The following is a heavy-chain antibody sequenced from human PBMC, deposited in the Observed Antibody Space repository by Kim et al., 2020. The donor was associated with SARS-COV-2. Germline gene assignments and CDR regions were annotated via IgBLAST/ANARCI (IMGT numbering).Heavy chain of an antibody. CDR3: ARHRRRHIVVVPAAIPEANWFDP. Sequence: SETLSLTCTVSGGSISSSSYYWGWIRQPPGKGLEWIGSIYYSGSTYYNPSLKSRVTISVDTSKNQFSLKLSSVTAADTAVYYCARHRRRHIVVVPAAIPEANWFDPWGQGTLVTVSS. V-gene: IGHV4-39*01. D-gene: IGHD2-2*02. CDR2: IYYSGST. CDR1: GGSISSSSYY. J-gene: IGHJ5*02.